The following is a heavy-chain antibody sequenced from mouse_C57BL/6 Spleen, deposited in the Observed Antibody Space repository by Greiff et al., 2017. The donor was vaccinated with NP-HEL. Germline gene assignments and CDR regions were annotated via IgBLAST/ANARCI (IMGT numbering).Heavy chain of an antibody. V-gene: IGHV1-9*01. D-gene: IGHD2-5*01. J-gene: IGHJ4*01. Sequence: HVPLQQSGAELMKPGASVPLSCQATGSPFTGSWIEWVTPRPGHCLEWIGEILPGSGSTNYNEKFKGKATFTADTSSNTAYMQLSSLTTEDSAIYYCARGDSNYHYAMDYWGQGTSVTVSS. CDR2: ILPGSGST. CDR1: GSPFTGSW. CDR3: ARGDSNYHYAMDY.